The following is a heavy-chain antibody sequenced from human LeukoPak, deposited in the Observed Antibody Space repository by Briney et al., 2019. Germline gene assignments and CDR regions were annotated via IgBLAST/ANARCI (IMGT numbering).Heavy chain of an antibody. CDR3: ASHRGYSGYDSGYFDY. D-gene: IGHD5-12*01. Sequence: SETLSLTCTVSGGSISSYYWSWIRQPPGKGLEWIGYIYYSGSTNYNPSLKSRVTISVDTSKNQFSLKLSSVTAADTAVYYCASHRGYSGYDSGYFDYWGQGTLVTVSS. V-gene: IGHV4-59*08. J-gene: IGHJ4*02. CDR1: GGSISSYY. CDR2: IYYSGST.